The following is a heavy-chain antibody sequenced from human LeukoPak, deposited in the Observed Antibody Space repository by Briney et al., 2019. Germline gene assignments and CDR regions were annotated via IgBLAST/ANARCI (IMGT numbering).Heavy chain of an antibody. V-gene: IGHV5-51*01. Sequence: GESLKISCKGSGYNFTNYWIAWVRQMPGKGLEWMGIIYPGDSDTSYSPPFQAQVTFSADNSITTAHLQWRRLKASDTAIYYCARQYHDTSGYRYYYYGMDVWGQGTTVTVSS. CDR2: IYPGDSDT. D-gene: IGHD3-22*01. J-gene: IGHJ6*02. CDR3: ARQYHDTSGYRYYYYGMDV. CDR1: GYNFTNYW.